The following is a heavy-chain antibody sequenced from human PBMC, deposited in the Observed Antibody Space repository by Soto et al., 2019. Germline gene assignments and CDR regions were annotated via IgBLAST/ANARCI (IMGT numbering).Heavy chain of an antibody. CDR1: GFTFSSYW. CDR2: IKQDGSEK. Sequence: EVQLVESGGGLGQPGGSLRLSCAASGFTFSSYWMSWVRQAPGKGLEWVANIKQDGSEKYYVDSVKGRFTISRDNAKNSLYLQMNSLRAEDTAVYYCARDFQYYYDSSGYLDYFAYWGQGTLVTVSS. D-gene: IGHD3-22*01. V-gene: IGHV3-7*03. J-gene: IGHJ4*02. CDR3: ARDFQYYYDSSGYLDYFAY.